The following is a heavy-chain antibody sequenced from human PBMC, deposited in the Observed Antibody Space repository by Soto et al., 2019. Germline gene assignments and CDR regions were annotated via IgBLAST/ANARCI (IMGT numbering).Heavy chain of an antibody. D-gene: IGHD4-17*01. V-gene: IGHV4-31*03. CDR1: GGSVINANYF. J-gene: IGHJ6*02. Sequence: QVRLEESGPGLVKPSETLSLICSVSGGSVINANYFWNWIRHHPENGLEWIGYIYYSGSTRYNPSFKTRATLSIDTSKNHFSLRLNSVTVADTAVYFCARDADYGGSRGGMDVWGRGTTVTVSS. CDR2: IYYSGST. CDR3: ARDADYGGSRGGMDV.